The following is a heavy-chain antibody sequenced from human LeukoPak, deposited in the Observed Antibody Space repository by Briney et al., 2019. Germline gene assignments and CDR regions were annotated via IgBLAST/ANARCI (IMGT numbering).Heavy chain of an antibody. J-gene: IGHJ4*02. D-gene: IGHD2-21*01. V-gene: IGHV4-59*01. CDR2: IYYSGST. CDR1: GGSISSYY. CDR3: ARDPGFLDY. Sequence: PSETLSLTCTVSGGSISSYYWSWIRQPPGKGLEWIGYIYYSGSTNYNPSLKSRVTISVDTSKNQFSLKLSSVTAAGTAVYYCARDPGFLDYWGQGTLVTVSS.